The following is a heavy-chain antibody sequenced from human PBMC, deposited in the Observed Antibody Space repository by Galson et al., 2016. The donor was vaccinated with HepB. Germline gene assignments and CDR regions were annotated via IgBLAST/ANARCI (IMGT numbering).Heavy chain of an antibody. CDR1: GFTFSSYA. CDR2: ISYDGSNK. V-gene: IGHV3-30*04. Sequence: SLRLSCAASGFTFSSYAMHWVRQAPGKGLEWVAVISYDGSNKYYADSVKGRFTISRDNSKNTLYLQMDCLRAEDTAVYYCARDQNRHYSSGWGYYYYGLDVWGQGTTVTVSS. CDR3: ARDQNRHYSSGWGYYYYGLDV. D-gene: IGHD6-19*01. J-gene: IGHJ6*02.